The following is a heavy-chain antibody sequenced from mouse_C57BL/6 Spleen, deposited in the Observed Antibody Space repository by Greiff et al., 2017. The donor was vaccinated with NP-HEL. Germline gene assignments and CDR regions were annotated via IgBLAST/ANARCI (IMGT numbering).Heavy chain of an antibody. CDR1: GFSLTSYG. CDR3: ASGYYGSGFAY. V-gene: IGHV2-6*01. Sequence: VHLVESGPGLVAPSQSLSITCTVSGFSLTSYGVDWVRQSPGKGLEWLGVIWGVGSTNYNSALKSRLSISKENSKSQVFVKMNSLQTDDTAMYYCASGYYGSGFAYWGQGTLVTVSA. J-gene: IGHJ3*01. D-gene: IGHD1-1*01. CDR2: IWGVGST.